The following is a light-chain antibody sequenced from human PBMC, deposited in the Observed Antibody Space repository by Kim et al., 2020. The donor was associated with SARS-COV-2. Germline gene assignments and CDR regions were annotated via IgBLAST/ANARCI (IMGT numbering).Light chain of an antibody. V-gene: IGKV3-11*01. J-gene: IGKJ2*01. CDR1: QSINNY. Sequence: EIVLTQSPATLSLSPGESATLSCRASQSINNYLIWYQQKPGQAPRPLIYDASKRATGIPARFSGSGSGTDFTLTISSLEPEDFAVYYCQQRSTWPQTFGQGTKLE. CDR3: QQRSTWPQT. CDR2: DAS.